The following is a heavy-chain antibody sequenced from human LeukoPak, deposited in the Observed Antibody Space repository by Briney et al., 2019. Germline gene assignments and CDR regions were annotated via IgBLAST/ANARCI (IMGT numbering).Heavy chain of an antibody. Sequence: GASVKVSCKASGYTFTGYYMHWVRQAPGLGLEWMGRINPNSGGTNYAQKFQGRVTMTRGTSISTAYMKLSRLRSDDTAVYYCASEWELNYCDYWGQGTRVTVSS. V-gene: IGHV1-2*06. CDR2: INPNSGGT. CDR3: ASEWELNYCDY. D-gene: IGHD1-26*01. CDR1: GYTFTGYY. J-gene: IGHJ4*02.